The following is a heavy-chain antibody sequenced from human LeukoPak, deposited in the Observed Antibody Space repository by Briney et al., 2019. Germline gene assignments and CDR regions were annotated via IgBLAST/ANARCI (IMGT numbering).Heavy chain of an antibody. D-gene: IGHD4-17*01. Sequence: PGRSLRLSCAASGFTFSSYAMNWVRQAPGKGLEWVSAISGSGGTTNYADSVKGRFTIFRDNPKNTLYLQMNSLRAEDTAVYYCAKDPSTVTRGYFDYWGQGTLVTVSS. CDR3: AKDPSTVTRGYFDY. CDR1: GFTFSSYA. V-gene: IGHV3-23*01. CDR2: ISGSGGTT. J-gene: IGHJ4*02.